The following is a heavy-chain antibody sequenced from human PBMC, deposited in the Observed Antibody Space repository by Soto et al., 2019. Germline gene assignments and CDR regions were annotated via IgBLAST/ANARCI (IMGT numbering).Heavy chain of an antibody. V-gene: IGHV3-73*01. Sequence: EVQLVESGGGLVQPGGSLKLSCATSGFTFSGSAMHWVRQASGKGLEWVGRIRSKTNNYATAYAAWVKGRCTISRDDSENISYLHMNRLKTEDTAVYYCPTYQGHKDLFDACDDWGQGTMVTVSS. CDR2: IRSKTNNYAT. CDR3: PTYQGHKDLFDACDD. J-gene: IGHJ3*01. CDR1: GFTFSGSA.